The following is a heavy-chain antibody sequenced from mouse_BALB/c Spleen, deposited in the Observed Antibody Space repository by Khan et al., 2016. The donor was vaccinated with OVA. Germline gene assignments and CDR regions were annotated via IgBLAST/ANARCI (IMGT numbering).Heavy chain of an antibody. V-gene: IGHV14-3*02. J-gene: IGHJ3*01. Sequence: EVQLQQSGAELVKPGASVKLSCTASDFNIKDTYIHWVKERPEQGPEWIGRIDPANGDTKYDPKFQGKATITADTSSNTAYLQLSSLTSEDTAVYYCATLYGSPFTYWGQGTLVTVPA. CDR2: IDPANGDT. CDR3: ATLYGSPFTY. CDR1: DFNIKDTY. D-gene: IGHD2-1*01.